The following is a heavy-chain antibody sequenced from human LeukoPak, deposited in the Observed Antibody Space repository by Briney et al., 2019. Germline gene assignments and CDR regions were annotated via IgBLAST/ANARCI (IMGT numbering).Heavy chain of an antibody. CDR3: ARGLTQYDCFDP. J-gene: IGHJ5*02. CDR2: TYQRSKWSS. Sequence: SQTLSLTCVISGDSLSSSGDAWNWIRQSPSGRLEWLGRTYQRSKWSSDYALSVRSRITVDPDTSENQFSLQLYSVTPEDTAVYYCARGLTQYDCFDPWGQGILVTVSS. V-gene: IGHV6-1*01. D-gene: IGHD2-2*01. CDR1: GDSLSSSGDA.